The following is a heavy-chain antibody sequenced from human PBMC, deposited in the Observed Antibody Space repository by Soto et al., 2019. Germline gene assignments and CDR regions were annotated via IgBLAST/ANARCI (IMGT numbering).Heavy chain of an antibody. Sequence: ASVQVSCKASGYTFTSYGISWVRQAPGQGLEWMGWISAYNGNTNYAQKLQGRVTMTTDTSTSTAYMELRSLRSDDTAVYYCARFALRFLEWSHPQYYYYGMDVWGQGTTVTVSS. D-gene: IGHD3-3*01. CDR2: ISAYNGNT. CDR1: GYTFTSYG. V-gene: IGHV1-18*01. CDR3: ARFALRFLEWSHPQYYYYGMDV. J-gene: IGHJ6*02.